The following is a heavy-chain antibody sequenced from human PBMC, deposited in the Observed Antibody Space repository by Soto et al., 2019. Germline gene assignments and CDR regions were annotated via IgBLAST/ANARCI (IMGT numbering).Heavy chain of an antibody. J-gene: IGHJ6*02. CDR3: ESEGEMPYYYDGLDV. Sequence: QVQLVQSGAEVRKPGASVKVSCKASGYTFTTYGISWVRQAPGQGLEWMGWISGYDGHTKYAQKFQGRIIMTTDTSXXTVYMDLRRLRSDDTAVYYCESEGEMPYYYDGLDVWGQGTTVTVSS. CDR2: ISGYDGHT. V-gene: IGHV1-18*01. CDR1: GYTFTTYG. D-gene: IGHD3-16*01.